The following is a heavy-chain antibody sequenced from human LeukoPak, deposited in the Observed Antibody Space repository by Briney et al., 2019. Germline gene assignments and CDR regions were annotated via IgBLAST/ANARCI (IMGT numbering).Heavy chain of an antibody. D-gene: IGHD5-12*01. CDR1: GFTFDDYG. J-gene: IGHJ4*02. CDR2: IDVDGYTI. Sequence: GGSLRLSCAASGFTFDDYGMSWVRQAPGKGLEWVSYIDVDGYTIYYADSVKGRFTISRDNAKNSLYLQMNSLRAEDTAVYYCAKEGGGYHYGGIDSWGQGTLVAVSS. V-gene: IGHV3-48*03. CDR3: AKEGGGYHYGGIDS.